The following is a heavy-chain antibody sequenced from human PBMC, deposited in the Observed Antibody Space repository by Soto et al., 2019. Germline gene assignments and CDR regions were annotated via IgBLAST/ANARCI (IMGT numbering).Heavy chain of an antibody. J-gene: IGHJ6*02. CDR2: INHSVST. CDR3: ARSMGATRRPSYYYYGMDV. CDR1: GGSFSGYY. Sequence: SETLSLTCAVYGGSFSGYYWSWIRQPPGKGLEWIGEINHSVSTNYNPSFKSRVTISVDTSENQYSLKLSSVPAADTAVYYSARSMGATRRPSYYYYGMDVWGQGTTVTVS. D-gene: IGHD1-26*01. V-gene: IGHV4-34*01.